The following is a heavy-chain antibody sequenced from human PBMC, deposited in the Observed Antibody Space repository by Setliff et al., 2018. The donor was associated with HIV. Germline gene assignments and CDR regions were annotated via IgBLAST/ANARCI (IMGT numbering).Heavy chain of an antibody. Sequence: NPSETLSLTCAVYGGSFSDNYCNWIRQPAGKGLEWIGHMYISGSTNYNPSLKSRVTMSLDTSKNQFSLKLSSVTAADTAIYYCARGSRSHGGMFGYWGQGTLVTVSS. J-gene: IGHJ4*02. V-gene: IGHV4-59*10. CDR2: MYISGST. CDR3: ARGSRSHGGMFGY. D-gene: IGHD6-13*01. CDR1: GGSFSDNY.